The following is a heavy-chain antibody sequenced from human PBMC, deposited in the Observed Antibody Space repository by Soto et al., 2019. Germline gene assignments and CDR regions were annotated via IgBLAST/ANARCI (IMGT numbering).Heavy chain of an antibody. Sequence: QVQLVESGGGVVQPGRSLRLSCAASGFTFSSYGMHWVRQAPGKGLEWVAVIWYDGSNKYYADSVKGRFTISRDNSKNTLDLQMNSLRAEDTAVYYGARERDSEQQLTHVDYWGQGTLVTVSS. CDR3: ARERDSEQQLTHVDY. D-gene: IGHD6-13*01. V-gene: IGHV3-33*01. CDR1: GFTFSSYG. J-gene: IGHJ4*02. CDR2: IWYDGSNK.